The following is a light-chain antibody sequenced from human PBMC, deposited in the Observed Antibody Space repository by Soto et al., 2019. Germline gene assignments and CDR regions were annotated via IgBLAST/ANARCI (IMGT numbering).Light chain of an antibody. J-gene: IGKJ3*01. CDR3: QHYDNLPPFT. Sequence: DIQMTQSPSSLSASVGASVSITCQASQDIRTSLSWFQQKPGRAPKLLIYGASNLETGVPSRFRGSGSGTDFPFTISSLQPEDTATYYCQHYDNLPPFTFGPGTKVDI. CDR1: QDIRTS. V-gene: IGKV1-33*01. CDR2: GAS.